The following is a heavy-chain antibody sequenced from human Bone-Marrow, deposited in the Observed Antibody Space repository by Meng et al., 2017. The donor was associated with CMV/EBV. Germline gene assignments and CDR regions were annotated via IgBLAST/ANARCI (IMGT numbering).Heavy chain of an antibody. Sequence: GESLKISCAASGFTFSTYSMNWVRQAPGKGLEWVSCISSSSGYIFYADSVKGRFTISRDNAKNSLYLQMNSLRAEDTAVYYCAREQGYRITTDYYYGMDVWGQGTTVTGSS. CDR1: GFTFSTYS. D-gene: IGHD4-11*01. CDR3: AREQGYRITTDYYYGMDV. V-gene: IGHV3-21*01. CDR2: ISSSSGYI. J-gene: IGHJ6*02.